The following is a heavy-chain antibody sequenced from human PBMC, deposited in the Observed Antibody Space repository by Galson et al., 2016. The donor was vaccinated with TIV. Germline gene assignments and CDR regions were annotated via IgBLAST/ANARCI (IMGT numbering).Heavy chain of an antibody. CDR2: IIPIFGTK. CDR3: AKDPYIYGSYLDH. CDR1: GGLVSNYA. J-gene: IGHJ4*02. V-gene: IGHV1-69*13. Sequence: SVKVSCKASGGLVSNYAISWVRQAPGQGLEWMGWIIPIFGTKKYAQKFQGRVTITAAESTRIVNMELSSLRSEDTAVYYFAKDPYIYGSYLDHWGQGTLVTGSS. D-gene: IGHD5-18*01.